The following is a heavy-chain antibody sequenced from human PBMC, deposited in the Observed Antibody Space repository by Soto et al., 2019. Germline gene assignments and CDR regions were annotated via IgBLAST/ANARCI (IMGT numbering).Heavy chain of an antibody. D-gene: IGHD2-15*01. CDR1: GFTFDDYA. CDR2: ISWNSGSI. CDR3: AKDIEGRSGGKDRSYWYFDL. V-gene: IGHV3-9*01. J-gene: IGHJ2*01. Sequence: EVQLVESGGGLVQPGRSLRLSCAASGFTFDDYAMHWVRQAPGKGLEWVSGISWNSGSIGYADSVKGRFTISRDNAKNSLYLQMNSLRAEDTALYYCAKDIEGRSGGKDRSYWYFDLWGRGTLVTVSS.